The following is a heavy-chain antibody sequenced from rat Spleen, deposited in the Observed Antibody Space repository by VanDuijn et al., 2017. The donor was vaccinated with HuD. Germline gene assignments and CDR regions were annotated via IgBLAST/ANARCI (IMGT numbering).Heavy chain of an antibody. Sequence: EVQLVESGGGLVHPGRSLKLSCVASGFTFSNYGMAWVRQAPTKGLEWVASIGIGNHNTYYRDSVKGRFTISRENAENTLYLQMDSLRSEDTATYYCAQWNSKYFIYWGQGIMVTVYS. CDR1: GFTFSNYG. CDR3: AQWNSKYFIY. CDR2: IGIGNHNT. J-gene: IGHJ2*01. V-gene: IGHV5S13*01. D-gene: IGHD4-4*01.